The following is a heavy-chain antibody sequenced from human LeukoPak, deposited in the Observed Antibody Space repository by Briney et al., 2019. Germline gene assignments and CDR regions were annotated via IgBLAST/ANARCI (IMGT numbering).Heavy chain of an antibody. CDR1: GFTFSNYG. J-gene: IGHJ5*02. D-gene: IGHD3-10*01. CDR3: AKGAPFSDSGSFWFDP. V-gene: IGHV3-23*01. Sequence: GGSLRLSCAASGFTFSNYGMTWGRQAPGKGLEWVSSIRGSGATTRYADSVRGRFIISRDNSKNTLYLQMNSLRAEDTAVYFCAKGAPFSDSGSFWFDPWGQGTLVTVSS. CDR2: IRGSGATT.